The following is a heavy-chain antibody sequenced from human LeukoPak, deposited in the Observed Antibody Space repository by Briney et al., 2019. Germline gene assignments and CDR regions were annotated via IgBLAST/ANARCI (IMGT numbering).Heavy chain of an antibody. CDR3: AREGLDTSDYYGSRLDY. J-gene: IGHJ4*02. Sequence: ASVKVSCKVSGYTLTELSTHWVRQAPGQGLEWMGIINPGDGSTSYAQKFQDRVTMTRDTSTSTVYMELSSLRSEDTAVYYCAREGLDTSDYYGSRLDYWGPGTLVTVS. D-gene: IGHD3-22*01. CDR2: INPGDGST. CDR1: GYTLTELS. V-gene: IGHV1-46*01.